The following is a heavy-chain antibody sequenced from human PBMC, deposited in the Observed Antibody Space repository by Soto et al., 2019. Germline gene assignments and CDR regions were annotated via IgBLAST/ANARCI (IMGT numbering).Heavy chain of an antibody. CDR3: ARFPTSAGKDIVVVVAANQDYYYYGMDV. J-gene: IGHJ6*02. Sequence: QVQLQQWGAGLLKPSETLSLTCAVYGGSFSGYDWSWIGQPPGKGLEWIGEINHSGSTNYNPSLKSRVTRSVDTSKTQFSLKLSSVTAADTAVYYCARFPTSAGKDIVVVVAANQDYYYYGMDVWGQGTTVTVSS. D-gene: IGHD2-15*01. CDR2: INHSGST. CDR1: GGSFSGYD. V-gene: IGHV4-34*01.